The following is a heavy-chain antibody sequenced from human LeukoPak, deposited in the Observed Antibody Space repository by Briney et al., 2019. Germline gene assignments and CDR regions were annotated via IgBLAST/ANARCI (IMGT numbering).Heavy chain of an antibody. J-gene: IGHJ2*01. CDR3: ARARYYDVWYFDL. CDR1: GYTFTSYA. Sequence: GASVKVSCKASGYTFTSYAMHWVRQAPGQRLEWMGWINAGNGNTKYSQKFQGRVTITRDTSASTAYMELSSLRSEDTAVYYCARARYYDVWYFDLWGRGTLVSVSS. V-gene: IGHV1-3*01. D-gene: IGHD3-22*01. CDR2: INAGNGNT.